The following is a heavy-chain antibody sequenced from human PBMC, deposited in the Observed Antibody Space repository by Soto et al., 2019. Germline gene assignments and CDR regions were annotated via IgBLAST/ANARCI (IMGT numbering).Heavy chain of an antibody. Sequence: GGSLRLSCAASGFTFSSYAMHWVRQAPGKGLEWVAVISYDGSNKYYADSVKGRFTISRDNSKNTLYLQMNSLRAEDTAVYYCARDVGVVVITNWFDPWGQGTLVTVSS. V-gene: IGHV3-30-3*01. CDR3: ARDVGVVVITNWFDP. D-gene: IGHD3-22*01. CDR1: GFTFSSYA. CDR2: ISYDGSNK. J-gene: IGHJ5*02.